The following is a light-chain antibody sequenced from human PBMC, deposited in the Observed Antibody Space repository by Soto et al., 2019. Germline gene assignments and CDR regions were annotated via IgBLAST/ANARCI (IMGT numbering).Light chain of an antibody. J-gene: IGKJ1*01. CDR3: QHYGRSPS. Sequence: ETTLTQSPDTLSLSPGEGATLSCRASQIIGSAYLAWYQQKPGQAPRLLIFGAYTRATGTPHRFSGSGSGTDFTLTISALESEDVAVYYCQHYGRSPSFGQGTKVEIK. CDR2: GAY. V-gene: IGKV3-20*01. CDR1: QIIGSAY.